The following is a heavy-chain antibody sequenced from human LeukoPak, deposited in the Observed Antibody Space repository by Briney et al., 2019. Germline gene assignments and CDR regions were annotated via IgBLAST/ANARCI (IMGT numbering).Heavy chain of an antibody. V-gene: IGHV1-69*05. CDR2: IIPTFGTA. D-gene: IGHD3-22*01. J-gene: IGHJ4*02. CDR1: GGAFSSYA. Sequence: ASVKVSCKASGGAFSSYAISWVRQAPGQGLEWMGGIIPTFGTANYAQKFQGRVTITTDESTSTAYMELSSLRSEDTAVYYCARDNLDSSGYYGSSLDYWGQGTLVTVSS. CDR3: ARDNLDSSGYYGSSLDY.